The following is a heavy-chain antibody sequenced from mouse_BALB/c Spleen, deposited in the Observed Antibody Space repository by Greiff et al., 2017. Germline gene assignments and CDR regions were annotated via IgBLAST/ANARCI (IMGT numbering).Heavy chain of an antibody. D-gene: IGHD1-1*01. V-gene: IGHV5-17*02. J-gene: IGHJ4*01. CDR1: GFTFSSFG. CDR2: ISSGSSTI. Sequence: EVHLVESGGGLVQPGGSRKLSCAASGFTFSSFGMHWVRQAPEKGLEWVAYISSGSSTIYYADTVKGRFTISRDNPKNTLFLQMTSLRSEDTAMYYCARRDGSSLYYAMDYWGQGTSVTVSS. CDR3: ARRDGSSLYYAMDY.